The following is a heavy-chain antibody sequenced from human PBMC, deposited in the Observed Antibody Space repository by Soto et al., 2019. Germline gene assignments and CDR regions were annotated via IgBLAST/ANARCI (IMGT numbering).Heavy chain of an antibody. Sequence: QITLKESGPTLVKPTQTLTLTCTFSGFSLNTSGAGVGWIRQPPGKALEWLALLYWDDDKRYRPSLESRLTITKDTLKNQVVLTMTSMDPVDTAPYYCAHRRTVLATVWDYWGQGSLVTVSS. CDR3: AHRRTVLATVWDY. D-gene: IGHD3-16*01. CDR1: GFSLNTSGAG. V-gene: IGHV2-5*02. CDR2: LYWDDDK. J-gene: IGHJ4*02.